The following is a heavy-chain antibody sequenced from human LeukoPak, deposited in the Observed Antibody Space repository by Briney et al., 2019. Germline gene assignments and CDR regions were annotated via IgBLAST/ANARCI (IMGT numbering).Heavy chain of an antibody. CDR1: GYTFSSYG. D-gene: IGHD2-21*01. V-gene: IGHV1-18*01. CDR3: ARDNGHKSVGY. Sequence: ASVKVSCKASGYTFSSYGISWLRQAPGQGLEWMGWIGAYNGNTNYAQKFQGRVTMTTDTSTSTLYMEVRSLRSDDTAVHYCARDNGHKSVGYWGQGTLVTVSS. J-gene: IGHJ4*02. CDR2: IGAYNGNT.